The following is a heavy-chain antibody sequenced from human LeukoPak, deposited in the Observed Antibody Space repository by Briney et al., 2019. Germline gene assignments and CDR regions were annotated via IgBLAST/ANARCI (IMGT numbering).Heavy chain of an antibody. CDR2: MYYTGST. V-gene: IGHV4-39*07. CDR1: GGSISSSDYY. J-gene: IGHJ5*02. Sequence: SETLSLTCTVSGGSISSSDYYWGWIRQPPGKGLEWIGSMYYTGSTYYNPSLRSRVTISVETSKNQLSLKVSSVTAADTAVYYCARTNSCSGDRCHTTYNYFDPWGQGTLVTVSS. CDR3: ARTNSCSGDRCHTTYNYFDP. D-gene: IGHD2-15*01.